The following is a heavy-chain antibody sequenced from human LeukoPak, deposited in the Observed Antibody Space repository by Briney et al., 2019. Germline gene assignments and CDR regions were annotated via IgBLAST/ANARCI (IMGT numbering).Heavy chain of an antibody. D-gene: IGHD3-22*01. J-gene: IGHJ4*02. CDR3: ARGRYYYDSSGYYFDY. CDR1: GGSFSGYY. CDR2: INHSGST. V-gene: IGHV4-34*01. Sequence: SETLSLTCAVYGGSFSGYYWSWIRQPPGKGLEWIGEINHSGSTNYNPSLKSRVTISVDTSKNQFSLKLSSVTAADTAVYYCARGRYYYDSSGYYFDYWGQGTLVTVSS.